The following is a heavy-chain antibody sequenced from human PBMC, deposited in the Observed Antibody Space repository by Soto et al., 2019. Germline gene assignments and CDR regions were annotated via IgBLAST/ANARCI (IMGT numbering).Heavy chain of an antibody. J-gene: IGHJ4*02. CDR2: IRPDAGEK. CDR3: ASGGHIDY. Sequence: PGGSLRLSCAASGLSFGRFWMSWVRQAPGKGLEWVANIRPDAGEKNYVASVTGRFTVSRNNADKSLYLQMNNLRVEDTAVYFCASGGHIDYLGPGTLVTVSS. CDR1: GLSFGRFW. V-gene: IGHV3-7*01.